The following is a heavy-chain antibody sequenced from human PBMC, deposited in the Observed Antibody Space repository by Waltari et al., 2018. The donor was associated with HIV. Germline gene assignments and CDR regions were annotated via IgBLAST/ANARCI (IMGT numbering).Heavy chain of an antibody. CDR2: SSSGSVYI. V-gene: IGHV3-21*01. CDR3: ARDEAEMATLTAFDI. CDR1: RFTFSSYS. J-gene: IGHJ3*02. Sequence: EVQLVESGGGLVKPGGSLRLSCAASRFTFSSYSMNWVRQAPGKGLEWVSSSSSGSVYIYYADSVKGRFTISRDNAKNSLYLQMNSLRAEDTAVYYCARDEAEMATLTAFDIWGQGTMVTVSS. D-gene: IGHD5-12*01.